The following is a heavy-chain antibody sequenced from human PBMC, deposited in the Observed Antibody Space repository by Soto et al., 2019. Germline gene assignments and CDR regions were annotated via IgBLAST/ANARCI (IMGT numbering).Heavy chain of an antibody. CDR1: GITFSAFG. CDR2: ISHDGNDK. J-gene: IGHJ5*02. D-gene: IGHD4-17*01. Sequence: QVQLVESGGGVVQPGRSLRLSCGASGITFSAFGLHWVRHAPGKGLEWVAVISHDGNDKYYTDSVKGRFTISRDNSKNTLYLQMNSLRGEDTAIYFCATDLGTTVTTYNFFDPWGQGALVTVSS. CDR3: ATDLGTTVTTYNFFDP. V-gene: IGHV3-30*03.